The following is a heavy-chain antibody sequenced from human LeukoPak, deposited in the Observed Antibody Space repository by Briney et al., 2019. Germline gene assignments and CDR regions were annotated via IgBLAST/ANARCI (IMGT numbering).Heavy chain of an antibody. V-gene: IGHV3-21*01. J-gene: IGHJ4*02. CDR1: GFTFSSYS. D-gene: IGHD2-15*01. Sequence: PGGSLRPSCAASGFTFSSYSMNWVRQAPGKGLEWVSSISSSSSYIYYADSVKGRFTISRDNAKNSLYLQMNSLRAEDTAVYYCARIPSLIVGGFDYWGQGTLVTVSS. CDR2: ISSSSSYI. CDR3: ARIPSLIVGGFDY.